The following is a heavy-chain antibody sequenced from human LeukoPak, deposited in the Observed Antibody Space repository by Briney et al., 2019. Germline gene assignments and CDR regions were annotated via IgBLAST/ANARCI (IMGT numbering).Heavy chain of an antibody. CDR1: GGSISSYF. D-gene: IGHD1-14*01. CDR2: IYYTGRI. CDR3: ARGDGSPGTEIDY. J-gene: IGHJ4*02. Sequence: SETLSLTCTVSGGSISSYFWSWIRQPPGKGLEWIGYIYYTGRINYNPSLKSRVTMSVDTSKNQFSLKLSSVTAAVTAMYYCARGDGSPGTEIDYWGQGTLVTVSS. V-gene: IGHV4-59*01.